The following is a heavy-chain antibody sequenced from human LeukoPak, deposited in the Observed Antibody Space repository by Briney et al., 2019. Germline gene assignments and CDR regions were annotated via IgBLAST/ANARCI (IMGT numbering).Heavy chain of an antibody. D-gene: IGHD3-10*02. Sequence: HTGGSLRLSCITSGFTFGDYAMSWVRQAPGKGLEWVGLTRNKAYRGTTEYAASVKGRFTISRDDSNSIVYLQMNSLRAEDTAVYYCAELGITMIGGVWGKGTTVTISS. J-gene: IGHJ6*04. V-gene: IGHV3-49*04. CDR3: AELGITMIGGV. CDR2: TRNKAYRGTT. CDR1: GFTFGDYA.